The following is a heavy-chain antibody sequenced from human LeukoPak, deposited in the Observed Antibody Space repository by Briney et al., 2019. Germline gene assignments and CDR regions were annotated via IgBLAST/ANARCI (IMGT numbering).Heavy chain of an antibody. CDR2: ISWNSGSI. V-gene: IGHV3-9*01. D-gene: IGHD6-19*01. J-gene: IGHJ6*02. CDR3: AKEGRRSGWYDYYYYGMDV. CDR1: GFTFDDYA. Sequence: PGRSLRLSCAASGFTFDDYAMHWVRQAPGKGLEWVSGISWNSGSIGYADSVKGRFTISRDNAKNSLYLQMNSLRAEGTALYYCAKEGRRSGWYDYYYYGMDVWGQGTTVTVSS.